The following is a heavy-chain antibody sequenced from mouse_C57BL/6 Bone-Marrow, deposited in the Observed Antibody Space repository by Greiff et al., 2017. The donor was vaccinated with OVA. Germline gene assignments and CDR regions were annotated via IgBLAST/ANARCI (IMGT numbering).Heavy chain of an antibody. D-gene: IGHD1-1*01. CDR1: GYTFTDYY. CDR3: ARMGGSSYTFAY. CDR2: INPYNGGT. J-gene: IGHJ3*01. Sequence: VQLKQSGPVLVKPGASVKMSCKASGYTFTDYYMNWVKQSHGKSLEWIGVINPYNGGTSYNQKFKGKATLTVDKSSSTAYMELNSLTSEDSAVYYCARMGGSSYTFAYWGQGTLVTVSA. V-gene: IGHV1-19*01.